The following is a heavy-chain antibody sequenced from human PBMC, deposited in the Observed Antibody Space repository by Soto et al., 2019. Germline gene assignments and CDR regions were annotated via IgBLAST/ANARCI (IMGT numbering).Heavy chain of an antibody. V-gene: IGHV4-4*02. CDR1: GDSIIRDKW. Sequence: QVQLQESGPGLVKPSGTLSLTCAVSGDSIIRDKWWSWVRQAPGKGLEWIGEIHHGGNSAYNPSLKSRVIISVDRAKNQFSLNPTSVTEADTAVYYCARGESQQQRDYWGQGTLVTVSS. CDR2: IHHGGNS. CDR3: ARGESQQQRDY. D-gene: IGHD6-25*01. J-gene: IGHJ4*02.